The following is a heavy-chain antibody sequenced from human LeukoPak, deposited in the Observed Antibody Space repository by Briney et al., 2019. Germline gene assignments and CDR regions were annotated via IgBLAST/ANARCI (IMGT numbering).Heavy chain of an antibody. CDR1: GLTFSSYE. CDR3: ARVNSGSYIDY. J-gene: IGHJ4*02. D-gene: IGHD5-12*01. Sequence: GGSLRLSCVGSGLTFSSYEMIWVRQAPGKGLDWVSYISISGSTTYYADSVKGRFTISRDNAKSSLYLQMNSLRAEDAALYYCARVNSGSYIDYWGQGTLVTVSS. V-gene: IGHV3-48*03. CDR2: ISISGSTT.